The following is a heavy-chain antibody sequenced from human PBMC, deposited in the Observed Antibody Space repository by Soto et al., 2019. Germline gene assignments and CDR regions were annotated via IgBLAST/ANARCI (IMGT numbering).Heavy chain of an antibody. CDR1: GYTFTGYY. J-gene: IGHJ6*02. CDR3: ARAFQSIVLVPAAPNYYYYYGMDV. D-gene: IGHD2-2*01. V-gene: IGHV1-2*02. CDR2: INPNSGGT. Sequence: GASVKVSCKASGYTFTGYYMHWVRQAPGQGLEWMGWINPNSGGTNYAQKFQGRVTITADESTSTAYMELSSLRSEDTAVYYCARAFQSIVLVPAAPNYYYYYGMDVWGQGTTVTVSS.